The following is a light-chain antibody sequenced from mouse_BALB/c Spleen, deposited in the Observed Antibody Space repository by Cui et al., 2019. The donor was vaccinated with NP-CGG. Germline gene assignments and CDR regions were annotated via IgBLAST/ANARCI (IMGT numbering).Light chain of an antibody. CDR1: TGAVTTSNH. J-gene: IGLJ1*01. V-gene: IGLV1*01. CDR3: ALWYSNHWV. Sequence: QAVVTQESARTTSPGETVTLTCRSSTGAVTTSNHANWVQEKPDNLFTGLIGGTNNRAPGVPARFSGSLIGDKAALTITGAQTEDEAIYFCALWYSNHWVFGGGTKLTVL. CDR2: GTN.